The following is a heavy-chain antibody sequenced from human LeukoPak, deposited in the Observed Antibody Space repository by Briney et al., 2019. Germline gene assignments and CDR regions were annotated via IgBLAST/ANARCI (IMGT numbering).Heavy chain of an antibody. CDR2: IYHSGST. D-gene: IGHD3-16*01. V-gene: IGHV4-38-2*01. J-gene: IGHJ5*02. CDR3: ATGGPGDWFDP. Sequence: PSETLSLTCAVSGYSISSGYYWGWIRQPPGKGLEWIGSIYHSGSTYYKPSLKSRVTISVDTSKNQFSLKLSSVTAADTAVYYCATGGPGDWFDPWGQGTLVTVSS. CDR1: GYSISSGYY.